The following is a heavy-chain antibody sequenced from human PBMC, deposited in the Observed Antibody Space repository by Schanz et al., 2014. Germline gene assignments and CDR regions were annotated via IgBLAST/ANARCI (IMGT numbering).Heavy chain of an antibody. J-gene: IGHJ3*02. V-gene: IGHV1-46*01. Sequence: QVQLVQSGAEVKKPGASVRVSCKASGYSFTTYDVNWVRQAPGQGLEWMGLINPYDDTIDYAKKFQGRFTMTRDTSTTTVYMELSSLRSDDTAMYYCVTEKRMESGTWAKAFDIWGQGTWVTVSS. CDR3: VTEKRMESGTWAKAFDI. CDR1: GYSFTTYD. D-gene: IGHD3-3*01. CDR2: INPYDDTI.